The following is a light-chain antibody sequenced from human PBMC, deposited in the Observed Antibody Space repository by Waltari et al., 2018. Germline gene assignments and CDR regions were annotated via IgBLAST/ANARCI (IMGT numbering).Light chain of an antibody. CDR1: ESVSRW. CDR3: QQYSSYSIS. CDR2: EAS. J-gene: IGKJ5*01. Sequence: DIQMTQSPSTLPTSVGDRVTIPCRANESVSRWLAWYQQKPAKAPNLLIYEASNLKSGVPSRFSGSGSGTEFTLTISSLQPDDFGTYYCQQYSSYSISFGQGTRLEIK. V-gene: IGKV1-5*03.